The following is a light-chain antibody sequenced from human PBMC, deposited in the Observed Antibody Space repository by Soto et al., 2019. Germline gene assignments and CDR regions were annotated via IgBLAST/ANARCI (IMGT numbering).Light chain of an antibody. CDR1: SSDVGTYTL. CDR3: CSHAGGITVYV. CDR2: EGN. V-gene: IGLV2-23*01. Sequence: QSVLTQPASVSGSPGQSIPISCTGISSDVGTYTLISWYQQYPGKAPKLVIYEGNKRPSGVSNRFSGSKSGNTASLTISGLQAEDEADYYCCSHAGGITVYVFGAGTKLTVL. J-gene: IGLJ1*01.